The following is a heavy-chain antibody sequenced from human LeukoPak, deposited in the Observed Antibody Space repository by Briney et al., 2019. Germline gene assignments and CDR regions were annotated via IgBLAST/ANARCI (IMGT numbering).Heavy chain of an antibody. CDR1: GGFATYYG. J-gene: IGHJ4*02. CDR3: ARGYSSSWTPGY. Sequence: PSETLSLTCTVSGGFATYYGWSWIRQPPGKGLEWIGFVYNSGTTKYNPSLKSRVTISRDTSRNQFSLKLASVTAADTAVYYCARGYSSSWTPGYWGQGTLVTVSS. CDR2: VYNSGTT. D-gene: IGHD6-13*01. V-gene: IGHV4-59*02.